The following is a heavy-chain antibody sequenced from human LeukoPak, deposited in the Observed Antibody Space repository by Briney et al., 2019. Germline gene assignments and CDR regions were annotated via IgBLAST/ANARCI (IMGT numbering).Heavy chain of an antibody. V-gene: IGHV4-34*01. CDR1: GGSFSGYY. Sequence: PSETLSLTCAVYGGSFSGYYWSWIRQPPGKGLEWIGEINHSGSTNYNPSLKSRVTISVDTSKNQFSLKLSSVTAADTAVYYCARHVVAAVTAFDIWGQGTMVTVSS. CDR3: ARHVVAAVTAFDI. J-gene: IGHJ3*02. D-gene: IGHD4-17*01. CDR2: INHSGST.